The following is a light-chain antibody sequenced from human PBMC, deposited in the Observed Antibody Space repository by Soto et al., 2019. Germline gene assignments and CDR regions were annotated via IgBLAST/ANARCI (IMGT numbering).Light chain of an antibody. CDR3: SSYTSSSTVL. J-gene: IGLJ2*01. CDR1: SSDVGGYNY. CDR2: DVS. Sequence: QSALTQPASVSGSPGQSITISCAGTSSDVGGYNYVSWYQQHPGKAPKLVIYDVSNRPSGVSNRFSGSKSGNTASLTISGLQGEDEADYYCSSYTSSSTVLFGGGTKLTVL. V-gene: IGLV2-14*01.